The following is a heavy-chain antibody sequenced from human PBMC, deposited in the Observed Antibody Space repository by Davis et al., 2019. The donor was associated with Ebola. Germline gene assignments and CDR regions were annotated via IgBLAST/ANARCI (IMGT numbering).Heavy chain of an antibody. J-gene: IGHJ5*02. V-gene: IGHV4-59*01. CDR1: GGSIRSYY. CDR3: ARLDYDFWSGYYSSGWFDP. Sequence: SETLSLTCTVSGGSIRSYYWSWIRQPPGKGLEWIGYIYYTGSTNYSPSLESRVTISVDTSKNQFSLKLSSASAADTAVYYCARLDYDFWSGYYSSGWFDPWGQGTLVTVSS. D-gene: IGHD3-3*01. CDR2: IYYTGST.